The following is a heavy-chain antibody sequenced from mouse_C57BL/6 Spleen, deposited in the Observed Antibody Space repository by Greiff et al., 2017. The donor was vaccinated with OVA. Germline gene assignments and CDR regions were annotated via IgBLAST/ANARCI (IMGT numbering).Heavy chain of an antibody. V-gene: IGHV1-82*01. D-gene: IGHD2-12*01. J-gene: IGHJ2*01. CDR3: ASSYCFDY. CDR1: GYAFSSSW. Sequence: QVQLQQSGPELVKPGASVKISCKASGYAFSSSWMNWVKQRPGKGLEWIGRIYPGDGDTNYNGKFKGKATLTADKTSSTAYMQLSSLASEDSAVYFCASSYCFDYWGQGTTLTVSS. CDR2: IYPGDGDT.